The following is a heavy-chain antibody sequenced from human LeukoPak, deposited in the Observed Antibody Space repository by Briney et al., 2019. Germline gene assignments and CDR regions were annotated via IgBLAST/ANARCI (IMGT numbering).Heavy chain of an antibody. CDR1: GFTFSSYG. D-gene: IGHD3-10*01. J-gene: IGHJ4*02. CDR2: ISYDGTNK. Sequence: GGSLRLSCVASGFTFSSYGMNWVRQAPGKGLEWVAVISYDGTNKFYVDSLRGRFTISRDNSKNTLYLQMYSLRAEDTAVYYCAKGGYCGSGTYPDYWGQGTLVTVSS. CDR3: AKGGYCGSGTYPDY. V-gene: IGHV3-30*18.